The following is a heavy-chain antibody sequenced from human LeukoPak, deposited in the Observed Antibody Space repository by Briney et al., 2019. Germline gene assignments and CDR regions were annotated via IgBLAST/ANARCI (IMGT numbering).Heavy chain of an antibody. Sequence: SVKVSCKASGGTFSSYAINWVRQAPGQGLEWMGRIIPILGVANYAQKFLGRVTITADKSTSTAYMELSSLRSEDTAVYYCARDYVSVNYYDTSGYFDYWGQGTLVTVSS. V-gene: IGHV1-69*04. J-gene: IGHJ4*02. CDR2: IIPILGVA. CDR3: ARDYVSVNYYDTSGYFDY. D-gene: IGHD3-22*01. CDR1: GGTFSSYA.